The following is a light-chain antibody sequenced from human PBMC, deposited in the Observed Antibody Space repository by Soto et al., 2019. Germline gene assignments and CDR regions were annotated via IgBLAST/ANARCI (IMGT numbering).Light chain of an antibody. J-gene: IGLJ2*01. CDR2: EVS. CDR3: SSYTTRSTHVV. V-gene: IGLV2-14*01. CDR1: SSDVGAYDY. Sequence: QSAMTQPASVSGSPGQSITISCTGTSSDVGAYDYVSWFQQHPGKAPKLIIYEVSYRPSGVSSRFSGSKSGNRASLTISGLHAEDEADYYCSSYTTRSTHVVFGGGTKLTVL.